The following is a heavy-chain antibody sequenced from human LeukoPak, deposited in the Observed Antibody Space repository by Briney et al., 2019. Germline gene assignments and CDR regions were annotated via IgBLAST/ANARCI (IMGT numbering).Heavy chain of an antibody. J-gene: IGHJ4*02. CDR3: AKGIGSESDF. CDR1: GFTFSHYG. CDR2: IPHDGSHK. D-gene: IGHD2-21*01. Sequence: GGSLRLSCAGSGFTFSHYGMHWVRQAPGQGLEWVAVIPHDGSHKNYADSVKGRFSISRDNSKDTLYLQLNSLRAEDTAAYYCAKGIGSESDFWGQGTLVTVSS. V-gene: IGHV3-30*18.